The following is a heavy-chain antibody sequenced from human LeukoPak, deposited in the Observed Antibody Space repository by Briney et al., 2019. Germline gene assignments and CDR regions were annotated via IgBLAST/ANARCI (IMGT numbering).Heavy chain of an antibody. V-gene: IGHV3-30-3*01. D-gene: IGHD6-19*01. Sequence: PGGSLRLSCAASGFTFSSYAMHWVRQAPGKGLEWVAVISYDRSNKYYADSVKGRFTISRDNSKNTLYLQMNSLRAEDTAVYYCAREVRYSSGWFHYWGQGTLVTVSS. CDR2: ISYDRSNK. CDR1: GFTFSSYA. CDR3: AREVRYSSGWFHY. J-gene: IGHJ4*02.